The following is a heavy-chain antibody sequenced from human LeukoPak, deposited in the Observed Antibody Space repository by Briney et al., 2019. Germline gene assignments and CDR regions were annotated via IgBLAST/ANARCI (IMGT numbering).Heavy chain of an antibody. D-gene: IGHD3-10*01. V-gene: IGHV3-48*03. J-gene: IGHJ4*02. CDR2: ISNNGKTR. CDR1: GFVFGDYA. CDR3: AKNYYGSGSHYDY. Sequence: PGGSLRLSCTASGFVFGDYAMTWVRQAPGKGLEWVSYISNNGKTRDYANSVKGRFAISRDNARQIVFLQMYSLRVEDTAIYFCAKNYYGSGSHYDYWGPGTLVTVSS.